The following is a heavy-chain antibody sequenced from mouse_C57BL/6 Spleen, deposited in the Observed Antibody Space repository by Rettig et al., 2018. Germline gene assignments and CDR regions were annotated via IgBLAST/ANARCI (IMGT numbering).Heavy chain of an antibody. CDR1: GFTFSDAW. J-gene: IGHJ1*03. Sequence: EVKLEESGGGLVQPGGSMKLSCAASGFTFSDAWMDWVRQSPEKGLEWVSEIRNKANNHATYYAESVKGRFTISRDDSKSSVYLQMNSLRVEDTGIYYCTCPSWDDWYFDVWGTGTTVTVSS. V-gene: IGHV6-6*01. CDR2: IRNKANNHAT. D-gene: IGHD4-1*01. CDR3: TCPSWDDWYFDV.